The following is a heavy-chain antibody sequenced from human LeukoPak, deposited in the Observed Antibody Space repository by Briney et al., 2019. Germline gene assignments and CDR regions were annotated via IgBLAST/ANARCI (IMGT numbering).Heavy chain of an antibody. J-gene: IGHJ4*02. D-gene: IGHD1-1*01. Sequence: GGSLRLSCAASGFTFSDYDMHWVRQATGKGLEWVSAIGTAGDTYYTGSVKGRFTISRENAKNSLYLQINSLRAGDTAVYYCARVAKERVSGVYYFDYWGQGTLVTVSS. V-gene: IGHV3-13*01. CDR1: GFTFSDYD. CDR3: ARVAKERVSGVYYFDY. CDR2: IGTAGDT.